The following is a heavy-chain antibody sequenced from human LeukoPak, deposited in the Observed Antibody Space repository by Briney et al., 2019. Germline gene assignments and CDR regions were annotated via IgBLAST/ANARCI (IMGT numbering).Heavy chain of an antibody. V-gene: IGHV3-7*01. CDR1: GFRFNTYW. J-gene: IGHJ4*02. CDR3: ARDTLGEGEDANYAVYYFDY. Sequence: PGGSLRLSCAASGFRFNTYWMSWVRQAPRKGLEWVANIKQDGNEKYYADSVKGRFTISRDNGKNSLDLQMNSLRADDTAVYYCARDTLGEGEDANYAVYYFDYWGQGTVVTVSS. CDR2: IKQDGNEK. D-gene: IGHD4/OR15-4a*01.